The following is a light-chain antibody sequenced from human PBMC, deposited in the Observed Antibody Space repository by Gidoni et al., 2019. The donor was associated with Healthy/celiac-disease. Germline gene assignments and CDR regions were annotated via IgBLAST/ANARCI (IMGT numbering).Light chain of an antibody. Sequence: IQMTQSPSSLSASVGDRVTITCRASQSSRRYLNWYQQKPGKAPKLLIYAASSLQSGVPSRFSGSGSGTDFTLTISSLQPEDFATYYCQQSYSTPRTFGQGTRVEIK. CDR1: QSSRRY. CDR3: QQSYSTPRT. CDR2: AAS. J-gene: IGKJ5*01. V-gene: IGKV1-39*01.